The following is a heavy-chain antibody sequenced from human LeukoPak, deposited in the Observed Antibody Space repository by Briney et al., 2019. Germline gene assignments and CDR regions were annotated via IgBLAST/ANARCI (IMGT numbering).Heavy chain of an antibody. CDR2: INHGGST. D-gene: IGHD2-2*01. CDR1: GGSFSGYY. Sequence: SETLSLTCAVYGGSFSGYYWSWIRQPPGKGLEWIGGINHGGSTNYNPSLKSRVTISVDTSKNQFSLKLSSVTAADTAVYYCARGGGYCSSTSCPNTNWFDPWGPGTLVTVSS. CDR3: ARGGGYCSSTSCPNTNWFDP. V-gene: IGHV4-34*01. J-gene: IGHJ5*02.